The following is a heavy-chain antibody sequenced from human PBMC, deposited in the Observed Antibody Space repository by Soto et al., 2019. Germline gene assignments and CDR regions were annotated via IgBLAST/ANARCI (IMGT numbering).Heavy chain of an antibody. Sequence: GGSLRLSCAASGFTFSSYGMHWVRQAPGKGLEWVAVISYDGSNKYYADSVKGRFTISRDNSKNTLYLQMNSLSAEDTALYYCAKGSTDGRYFDWLLSEVFDYWGQGTLVTVSS. CDR2: ISYDGSNK. V-gene: IGHV3-30*18. D-gene: IGHD3-9*01. J-gene: IGHJ4*02. CDR1: GFTFSSYG. CDR3: AKGSTDGRYFDWLLSEVFDY.